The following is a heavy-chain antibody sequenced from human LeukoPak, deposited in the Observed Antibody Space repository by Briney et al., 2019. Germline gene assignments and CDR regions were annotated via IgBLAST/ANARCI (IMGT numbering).Heavy chain of an antibody. J-gene: IGHJ4*02. V-gene: IGHV1-69*13. CDR3: ARINADDILTGYFYY. Sequence: GASVTVSCKASGGTFSSYAISWVRQAPGQGLEWMGGIIPIFGTANYAQKFQGRVTITADESTSTAYMELSSLRSEDTAVYYCARINADDILTGYFYYWGQGALVTVSS. CDR2: IIPIFGTA. D-gene: IGHD3-9*01. CDR1: GGTFSSYA.